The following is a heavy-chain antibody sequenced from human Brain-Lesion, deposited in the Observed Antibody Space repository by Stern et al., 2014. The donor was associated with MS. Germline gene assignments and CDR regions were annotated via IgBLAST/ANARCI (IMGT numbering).Heavy chain of an antibody. J-gene: IGHJ4*02. CDR1: GFIFSDYY. CDR3: AISSSRYYFDS. Sequence: VQLVESGGTLVKPGGSLRLSCAASGFIFSDYYMNWIRQAPGQGLEWVSYISTTASTISYADSGKGRFTISRDNTKNSLFLQMSSLRADDTAVYYCAISSSRYYFDSWGLGTLVTVSS. D-gene: IGHD2-2*01. V-gene: IGHV3-11*01. CDR2: ISTTASTI.